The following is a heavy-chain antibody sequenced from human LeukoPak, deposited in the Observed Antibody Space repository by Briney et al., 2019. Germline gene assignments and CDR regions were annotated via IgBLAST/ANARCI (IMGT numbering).Heavy chain of an antibody. D-gene: IGHD5-24*01. Sequence: GGSLRLSCAASGFTFSSYAMHWVRQAPGKGLEWVAVISYDGSNKYYADSVKGRFTISRDNSKNTLYLQMNSLRAEDTAVYYCARGDPGGYNLYYFDYWGQGTLVTVSS. CDR3: ARGDPGGYNLYYFDY. CDR2: ISYDGSNK. J-gene: IGHJ4*02. V-gene: IGHV3-30-3*01. CDR1: GFTFSSYA.